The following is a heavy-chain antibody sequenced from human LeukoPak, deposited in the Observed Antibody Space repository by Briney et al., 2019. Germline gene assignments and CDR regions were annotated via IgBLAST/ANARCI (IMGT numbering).Heavy chain of an antibody. Sequence: PSETLSLTCAVSGYSISSGYYWGWIRQPPGKGLEWIGSIYHSGSTYYNPSLKSRVTISVDTSKNQFSLKLSSVTAADTAVYYCARDRVGSGSYYQPLFDYWGQGTLVTVSS. CDR3: ARDRVGSGSYYQPLFDY. D-gene: IGHD3-10*01. CDR2: IYHSGST. J-gene: IGHJ4*02. V-gene: IGHV4-38-2*02. CDR1: GYSISSGYY.